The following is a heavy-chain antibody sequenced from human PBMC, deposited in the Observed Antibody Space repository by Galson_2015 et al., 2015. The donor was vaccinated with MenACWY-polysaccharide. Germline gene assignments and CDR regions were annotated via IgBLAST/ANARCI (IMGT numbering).Heavy chain of an antibody. V-gene: IGHV3-7*01. J-gene: IGHJ4*02. D-gene: IGHD1-26*01. Sequence: SLRLSCAASEFTFSSFWMAWVRQAPGKGLEWVANIKQDGSERYYVDSVQGRFTISRDNAENSLFLQMNSLRAEDTAVYYCARVRLRDVGRYFDCGGQGPLVTVSS. CDR1: EFTFSSFW. CDR2: IKQDGSER. CDR3: ARVRLRDVGRYFDC.